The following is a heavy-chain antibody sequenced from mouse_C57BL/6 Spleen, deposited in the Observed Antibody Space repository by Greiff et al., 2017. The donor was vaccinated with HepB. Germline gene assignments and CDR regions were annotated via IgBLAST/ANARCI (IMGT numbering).Heavy chain of an antibody. Sequence: VQLQQSGPELVKPGASVKIPCKASGYTFTDYNMDWVKQSHGKSLEWIGDINPNHGGNIYNQKFKGKATLTVDKSSSTAYMELRSLTSEDTAVYYCARVYYYGSSYWAMDYWGQGTSVTVSS. V-gene: IGHV1-18*01. D-gene: IGHD1-1*01. CDR2: INPNHGGN. CDR1: GYTFTDYN. CDR3: ARVYYYGSSYWAMDY. J-gene: IGHJ4*01.